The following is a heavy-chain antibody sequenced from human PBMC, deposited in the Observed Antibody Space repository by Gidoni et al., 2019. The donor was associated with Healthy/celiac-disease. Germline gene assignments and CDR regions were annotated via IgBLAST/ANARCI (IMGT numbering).Heavy chain of an antibody. CDR1: GYTFTGYY. J-gene: IGHJ4*02. Sequence: QVQLVQSGAEVKKPGASVKVSCKASGYTFTGYYTHWVRQAPGQGLEWMGWINPNSGGTTYAQKFQGWVTMTRDTSISTAYMELSRLRSDDTAVYYCARGPSIAVAGTVFDYWGQGTLVTVSS. D-gene: IGHD6-19*01. V-gene: IGHV1-2*04. CDR3: ARGPSIAVAGTVFDY. CDR2: INPNSGGT.